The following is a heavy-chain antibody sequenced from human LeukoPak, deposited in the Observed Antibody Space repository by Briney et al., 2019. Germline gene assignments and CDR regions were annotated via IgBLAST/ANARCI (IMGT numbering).Heavy chain of an antibody. V-gene: IGHV5-51*01. CDR3: ARHDYDNTPASY. Sequence: GESLKISCKDSGYSFTSYWIGWVRQMPGRGLEWMGIIYPGDSDTRYSPSFQGQVTISADKSISTAYLQWSSLKASDTAKYYGARHDYDNTPASYWGQGTLVTVSS. J-gene: IGHJ4*02. D-gene: IGHD3-9*01. CDR1: GYSFTSYW. CDR2: IYPGDSDT.